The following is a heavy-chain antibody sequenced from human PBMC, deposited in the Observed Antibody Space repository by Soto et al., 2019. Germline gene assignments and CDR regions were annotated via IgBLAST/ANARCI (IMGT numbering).Heavy chain of an antibody. D-gene: IGHD2-8*02. CDR1: GFSFGDYA. V-gene: IGHV3-9*01. J-gene: IGHJ6*02. Sequence: MQLVESGGDLVQPGRSLRLSCAASGFSFGDYAMHWVRQAPGKGLEWVSGISWKSASIGYADSVKGRFIISRDNAKNSLYLQLNSLGAEDTALYYCAKSTGGTANGLDVWGQGTTVTVSS. CDR3: AKSTGGTANGLDV. CDR2: ISWKSASI.